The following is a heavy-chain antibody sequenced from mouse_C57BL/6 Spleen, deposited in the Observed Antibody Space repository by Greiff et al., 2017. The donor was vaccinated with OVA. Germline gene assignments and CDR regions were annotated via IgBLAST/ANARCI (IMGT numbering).Heavy chain of an antibody. J-gene: IGHJ4*01. CDR2: IYPGSGST. Sequence: QVHVKQPGAELVKPGASVKMSCKASGYTFTSYWITWVKQRPGQGLEWIGDIYPGSGSTNYNEKFKSKATLTVDTSSSTAYMQLSSLTSEDSAVYYCARGFYPLYAMDYWGQGTSVTVSS. V-gene: IGHV1-55*01. CDR1: GYTFTSYW. CDR3: ARGFYPLYAMDY.